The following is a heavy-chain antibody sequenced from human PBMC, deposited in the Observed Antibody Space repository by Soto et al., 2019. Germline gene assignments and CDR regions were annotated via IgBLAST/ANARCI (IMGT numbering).Heavy chain of an antibody. CDR2: ISSSGTGI. Sequence: QVQLVESGGGLVKPGGSLRLSCAASRFTFSDYYMTWIRQAPGKGLEWVSYISSSGTGIYYSDSVKGRFTISRDNAKNSLYLQMSSLRAEDTAVYYCARAYSDAFDIWGQGTMVTVSS. CDR3: ARAYSDAFDI. D-gene: IGHD2-15*01. V-gene: IGHV3-11*01. CDR1: RFTFSDYY. J-gene: IGHJ3*02.